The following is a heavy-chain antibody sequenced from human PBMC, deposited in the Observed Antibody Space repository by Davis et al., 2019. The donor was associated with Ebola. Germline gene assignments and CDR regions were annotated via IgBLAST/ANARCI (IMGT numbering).Heavy chain of an antibody. V-gene: IGHV3-53*01. CDR3: ARDLIITMVQGLIGRYGMDL. CDR1: EFSVSSNY. CDR2: IHIDGST. Sequence: PGGSLRLSCAASEFSVSSNYINWVRHAPGKGLEWISTIHIDGSTDYAYSVKGRFTLSSDSSKNMVVLQMNSLRADDTAVYYCARDLIITMVQGLIGRYGMDLGGQGTTVSGSS. J-gene: IGHJ6*01. D-gene: IGHD3-10*01.